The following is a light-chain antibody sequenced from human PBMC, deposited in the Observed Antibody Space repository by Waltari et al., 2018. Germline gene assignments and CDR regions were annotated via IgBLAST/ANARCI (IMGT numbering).Light chain of an antibody. V-gene: IGLV2-14*03. CDR2: DVS. CDR1: SSDIGAYNF. Sequence: QSALTQPASVSGSPGQSITISCTGTSSDIGAYNFVSWYQQHPGKAPKFMIYDVSYRPSGVSSRFSGSKSGNTASLTISGLQIEDDADYYCCSYRTPDTLVFGTGTKVTVL. J-gene: IGLJ1*01. CDR3: CSYRTPDTLV.